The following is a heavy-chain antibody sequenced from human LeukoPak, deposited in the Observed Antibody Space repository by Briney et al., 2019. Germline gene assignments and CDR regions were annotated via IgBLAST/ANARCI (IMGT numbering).Heavy chain of an antibody. V-gene: IGHV1-18*01. CDR2: ITPYNGNT. J-gene: IGHJ5*02. Sequence: ASVKVSCKASGYTSTNFGISWVRQAPGQGLEWMGWITPYNGNTNYAQKLQGRVTMTTDTSTSTAYMELRSLRSDDTAVYYCARDPGGCSGGSCYSFSWWFDPWGQGTLVTVSS. CDR3: ARDPGGCSGGSCYSFSWWFDP. D-gene: IGHD2-15*01. CDR1: GYTSTNFG.